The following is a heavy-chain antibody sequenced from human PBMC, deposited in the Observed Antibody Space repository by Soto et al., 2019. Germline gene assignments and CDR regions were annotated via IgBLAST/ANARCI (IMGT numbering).Heavy chain of an antibody. CDR1: GFTFSNYG. V-gene: IGHV3-30*18. Sequence: QVQMVESGGGVVQPGRSLRLSCAASGFTFSNYGMHWVRQAPGKGLEGVAVISYDGSNKYYADSVKGRFTISRDNSKNTLFLQMTGLRAEDRAVYYCAKVYSGYEAFYGMDVWGQGTTVTVSS. D-gene: IGHD5-12*01. CDR2: ISYDGSNK. CDR3: AKVYSGYEAFYGMDV. J-gene: IGHJ6*02.